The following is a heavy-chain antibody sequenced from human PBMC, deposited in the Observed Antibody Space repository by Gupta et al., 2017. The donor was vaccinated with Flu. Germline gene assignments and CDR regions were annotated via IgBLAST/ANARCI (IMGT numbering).Heavy chain of an antibody. Sequence: VRQAPGKGLVWGSRCNNHGSSANYADSVKVRFTIARDNAMNMLYLQMNSLRDEGTAGYYCAREGAYYDILAGYYNYYGRDVWGQGTTVTVSS. V-gene: IGHV3-74*01. J-gene: IGHJ6*02. CDR3: AREGAYYDILAGYYNYYGRDV. D-gene: IGHD3-9*01. CDR2: CNNHGSSA.